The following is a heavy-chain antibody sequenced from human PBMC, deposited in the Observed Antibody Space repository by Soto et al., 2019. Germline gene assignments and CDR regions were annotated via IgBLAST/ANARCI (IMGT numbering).Heavy chain of an antibody. CDR3: VRGGFAAAAQYYFYGMVL. Sequence: QVHLVESGGGVVQPGRSLRLSCAASGFSFSSYTMHWVRQAPGKGLAWVAGISYDGTNNYIAGSGKGRFTISRDNSKNTLYLQMNSLRAEDTAVYYCVRGGFAAAAQYYFYGMVLWGQGTTVTVSS. D-gene: IGHD6-13*01. CDR2: ISYDGTNN. V-gene: IGHV3-30-3*01. J-gene: IGHJ6*02. CDR1: GFSFSSYT.